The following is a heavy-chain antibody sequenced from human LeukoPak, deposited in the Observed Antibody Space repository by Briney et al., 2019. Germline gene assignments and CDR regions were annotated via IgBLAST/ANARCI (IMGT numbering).Heavy chain of an antibody. Sequence: PSETLSLTCSVAGGPIRNRCWNWIRHPAGKRLEWIGTLRLSADVNYKPSLRSRLTMSADMSNNEISLQLTSVTAADTAVYYCATGAGVFDYWGRGILVTVSS. CDR3: ATGAGVFDY. J-gene: IGHJ4*02. D-gene: IGHD1-14*01. V-gene: IGHV4-4*07. CDR2: LRLSADV. CDR1: GGPIRNRC.